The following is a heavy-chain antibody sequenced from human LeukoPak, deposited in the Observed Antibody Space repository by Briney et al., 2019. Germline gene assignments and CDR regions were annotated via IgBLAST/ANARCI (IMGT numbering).Heavy chain of an antibody. CDR1: GGSISSSNW. V-gene: IGHV4-4*02. D-gene: IGHD2-2*01. CDR2: IYHSGST. CDR3: ARSPPPLLGYCSSTSCYYFDY. J-gene: IGHJ4*02. Sequence: SGTLSLTCAVSGGSISSSNWWSWVRQPPGKGLEWIGEIYHSGSTNYNPSLKSRVTISVDKSKNQFSLKLSSVTAADTAVYYCARSPPPLLGYCSSTSCYYFDYWGQGTLVTVSS.